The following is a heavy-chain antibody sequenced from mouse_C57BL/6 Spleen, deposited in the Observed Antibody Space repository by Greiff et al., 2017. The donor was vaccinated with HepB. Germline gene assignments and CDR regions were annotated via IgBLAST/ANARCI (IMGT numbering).Heavy chain of an antibody. D-gene: IGHD1-1*01. Sequence: VMLVESGAELARPGASVKLSCKASGYTFTSYGISWVKQRTGQGLEWIGEIYPRSGNTYYNEKFKGKATLTADKSSSTAYMELRSLTSEDSAVYFCARWDTTVDFDYWGQGTTLTVSS. CDR1: GYTFTSYG. CDR3: ARWDTTVDFDY. J-gene: IGHJ2*01. V-gene: IGHV1-81*01. CDR2: IYPRSGNT.